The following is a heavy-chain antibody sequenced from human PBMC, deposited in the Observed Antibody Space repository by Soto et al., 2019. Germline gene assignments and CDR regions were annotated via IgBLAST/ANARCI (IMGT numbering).Heavy chain of an antibody. D-gene: IGHD1-20*01. CDR1: GFTVSSNY. Sequence: EVPLVESGGGLIQPGGSLRLFCAASGFTVSSNYMSWVRQAPGKGLEWVSVIYSGGSTYYADSGQGRFTISRDNSKNTMYLQMNSLRAEDTAVDYCAREDNGKLDPWGQGTLVTVSS. CDR3: AREDNGKLDP. V-gene: IGHV3-53*01. J-gene: IGHJ5*02. CDR2: IYSGGST.